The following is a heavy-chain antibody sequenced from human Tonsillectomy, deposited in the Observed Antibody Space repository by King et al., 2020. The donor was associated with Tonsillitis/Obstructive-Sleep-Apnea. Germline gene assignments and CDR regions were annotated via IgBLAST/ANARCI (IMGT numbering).Heavy chain of an antibody. J-gene: IGHJ3*02. Sequence: VQLQQWGAGLLKPSETLSLTCAVYGGSFSGYYWSWIRQPPGKGLEWIGEINHSGSTNYNPSLKSRVTISVDTSKNQFSLKLSSVTAADTAVYYCARDHIVVVIATSNAFDIWGQGTMVTVSS. CDR3: ARDHIVVVIATSNAFDI. V-gene: IGHV4-34*01. CDR2: INHSGST. D-gene: IGHD2-21*01. CDR1: GGSFSGYY.